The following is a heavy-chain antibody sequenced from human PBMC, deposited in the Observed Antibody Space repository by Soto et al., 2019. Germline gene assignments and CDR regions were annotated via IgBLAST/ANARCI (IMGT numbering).Heavy chain of an antibody. V-gene: IGHV4-31*03. CDR2: IYYSGST. J-gene: IGHJ4*02. D-gene: IGHD1-1*01. CDR3: XXXXPXXDDIFDY. Sequence: QVQLQESGPGLVKPSQTLSLTCTVSGGSISSGGYYWSXXXQHXGKGLEWIGYIYYSGSTYYNPSLKSRVTISVDTSXXXXXXXXXXXXXAXXXVXXXXXXPXXDDIFDYWGQGTLVTVSS. CDR1: GGSISSGGYY.